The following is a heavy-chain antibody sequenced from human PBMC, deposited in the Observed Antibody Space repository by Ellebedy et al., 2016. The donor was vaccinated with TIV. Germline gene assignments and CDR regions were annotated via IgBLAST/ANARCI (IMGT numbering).Heavy chain of an antibody. CDR2: IKSKTDGGAA. CDR3: TTVYRYNYDSV. CDR1: GFTFSNAW. V-gene: IGHV3-15*01. Sequence: GGSLRLSCAASGFTFSNAWMNWVRQAPGKGLEWVGRIKSKTDGGAADYAAPVKGRFTIPRADSKNTLYLQMNSLKTEDTAVYFCTTVYRYNYDSVWGQGTLVTVSS. J-gene: IGHJ4*02. D-gene: IGHD5-18*01.